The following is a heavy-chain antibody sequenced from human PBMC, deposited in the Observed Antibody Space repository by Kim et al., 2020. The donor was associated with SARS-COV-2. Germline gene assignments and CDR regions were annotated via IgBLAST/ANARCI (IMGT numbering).Heavy chain of an antibody. D-gene: IGHD1-26*01. V-gene: IGHV4-39*07. CDR3: ARDGRPYYFDY. J-gene: IGHJ4*02. CDR1: GGSISSSSYY. Sequence: SETLSLTCTVSGGSISSSSYYWGWIRQPPGKGLEWIGSIYYSGSTYYNPSLKSRVTISVDTSKNQFSLKLSSVTAADTAVYYCARDGRPYYFDYWGQGTL. CDR2: IYYSGST.